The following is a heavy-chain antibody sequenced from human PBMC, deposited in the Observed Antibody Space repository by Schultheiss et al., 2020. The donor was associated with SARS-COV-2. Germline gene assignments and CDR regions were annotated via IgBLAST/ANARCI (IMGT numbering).Heavy chain of an antibody. J-gene: IGHJ6*03. Sequence: SETLSLTCTVSGGSISSYYWSWIRQPPGKGLEWIGYIYYSGSTNYNPSLKSRVTISVDTSKNQFSLKLSSVTAADTAVYYCARDLYSGYRGSSYMDVWGKGTTVTVAS. CDR2: IYYSGST. CDR3: ARDLYSGYRGSSYMDV. D-gene: IGHD5-12*01. V-gene: IGHV4-59*01. CDR1: GGSISSYY.